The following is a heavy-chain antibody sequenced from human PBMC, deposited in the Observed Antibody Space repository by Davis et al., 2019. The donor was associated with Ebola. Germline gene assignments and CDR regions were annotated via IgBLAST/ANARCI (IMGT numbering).Heavy chain of an antibody. D-gene: IGHD1-7*01. J-gene: IGHJ6*02. CDR3: VNGNLELPDQYYYYYGMDV. CDR1: GFTFSSYA. V-gene: IGHV3-64D*08. Sequence: PGGSLRLSCSASGFTFSSYAMHWVRQAPGKGLEYVSAISSNGGSTYYADSVKGRFTISRDNSKNTLYLQMSSLRAEDTAVYNCVNGNLELPDQYYYYYGMDVWGQGTTVTVSS. CDR2: ISSNGGST.